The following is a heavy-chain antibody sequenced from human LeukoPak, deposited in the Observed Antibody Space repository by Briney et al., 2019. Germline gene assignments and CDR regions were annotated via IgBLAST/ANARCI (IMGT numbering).Heavy chain of an antibody. Sequence: SETLSLTCAVYGGSFRGYYWSWIRQHPGKGLEWIGEINHSGSTNYNPSLKSRVTISVDTSKNQFSLKLSSVTAADTAVYYCARLLVGPPGPYYFDYWGQGTLVTVSS. V-gene: IGHV4-34*01. CDR1: GGSFRGYY. CDR3: ARLLVGPPGPYYFDY. J-gene: IGHJ4*02. CDR2: INHSGST. D-gene: IGHD2-15*01.